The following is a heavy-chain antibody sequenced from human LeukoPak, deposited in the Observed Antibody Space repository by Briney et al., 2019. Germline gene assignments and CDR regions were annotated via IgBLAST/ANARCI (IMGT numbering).Heavy chain of an antibody. Sequence: PGGSLRLSCAASGFTVSSNYMNWVRQAPGKGLEWVSLIYSDGSTYYADSVKGRFTISRDNSKNTLYLQMNSLRAEDTAVYYCAREPSGNFGQLVSSAEYFQHWGQGTRVTVSS. J-gene: IGHJ1*01. D-gene: IGHD5/OR15-5a*01. CDR3: AREPSGNFGQLVSSAEYFQH. V-gene: IGHV3-66*01. CDR2: IYSDGST. CDR1: GFTVSSNY.